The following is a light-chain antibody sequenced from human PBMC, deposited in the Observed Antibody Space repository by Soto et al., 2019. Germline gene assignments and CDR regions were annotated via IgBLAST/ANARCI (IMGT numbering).Light chain of an antibody. J-gene: IGKJ4*01. V-gene: IGKV3-11*01. CDR1: QNINTY. Sequence: EIVLTQSPTTLSLSPGERATLSCRASQNINTYLAWYQQKPGQAPSLLIYDASNRATGVPPRFSGSGSGTDFTLTISSLEPEDFAVYYCQHSNNWPPGATFGGGTRVEI. CDR3: QHSNNWPPGAT. CDR2: DAS.